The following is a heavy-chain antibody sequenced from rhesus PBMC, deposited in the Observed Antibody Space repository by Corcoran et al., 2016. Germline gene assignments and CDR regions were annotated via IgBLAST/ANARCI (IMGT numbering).Heavy chain of an antibody. CDR1: GYTFTDYY. D-gene: IGHD6-13*01. J-gene: IGHJ4*01. CDR3: ATGRVLGAAGPDSYFDY. V-gene: IGHV1-111*02. Sequence: EVQLVQSGAEVKKPGASVKISCKASGYTFTDYYLHWVRQAPGKGLEWMGRVDPEDGEARHAQKLQDRGTITADTSTDAAYMELSSLRSEDTAVYYCATGRVLGAAGPDSYFDYWGQGVLVTVSS. CDR2: VDPEDGEA.